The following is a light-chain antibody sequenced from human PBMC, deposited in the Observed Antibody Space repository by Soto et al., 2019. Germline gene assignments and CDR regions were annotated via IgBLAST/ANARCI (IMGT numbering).Light chain of an antibody. V-gene: IGKV1-39*01. CDR3: QQRYTTTIT. CDR1: QSINTY. CDR2: VAS. Sequence: DIQMTQSPSSLSSSVGDRVTITCRTSQSINTYLNWYQQKPGKAPKLLIYVASTLQSGVPSRFSGSGSGTDFTLTVSSLKNEDFATYYGQQRYTTTITFGQGTRLEIK. J-gene: IGKJ5*01.